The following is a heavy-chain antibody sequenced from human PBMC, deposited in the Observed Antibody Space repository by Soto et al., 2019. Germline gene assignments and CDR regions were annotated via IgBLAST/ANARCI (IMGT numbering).Heavy chain of an antibody. J-gene: IGHJ5*02. D-gene: IGHD6-13*01. CDR1: GGYIVGYY. CDR2: IYYSGST. V-gene: IGHV4-59*01. CDR3: AREADIAVAEIWFDP. Sequence: PSETLSLTSTVSGGYIVGYYWSWIRQTQGKGLEWIGYIYYSGSTNYNPSLKSRVTISVDTSKNQFSLKLSSVTAAGTAVYYCAREADIAVAEIWFDPLGQRTLVTVSS.